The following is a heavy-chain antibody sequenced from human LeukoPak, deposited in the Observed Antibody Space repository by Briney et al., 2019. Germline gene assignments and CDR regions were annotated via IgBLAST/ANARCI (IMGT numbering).Heavy chain of an antibody. D-gene: IGHD2-15*01. Sequence: SETLSLTCTVSGGSISSYYWSWIRQPPGKGLEWIGYIYYSGSTNYNPSLKSRVTISVDTSKNQFSLKLSSVTAADTAVYYCAREGNCSGGSCYSLGDAFDIWGQGTMVTVSS. CDR1: GGSISSYY. J-gene: IGHJ3*02. CDR2: IYYSGST. V-gene: IGHV4-59*01. CDR3: AREGNCSGGSCYSLGDAFDI.